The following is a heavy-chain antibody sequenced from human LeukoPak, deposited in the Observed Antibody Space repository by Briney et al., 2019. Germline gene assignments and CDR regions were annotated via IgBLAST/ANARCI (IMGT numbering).Heavy chain of an antibody. CDR2: IWYDGSNK. J-gene: IGHJ3*02. CDR1: GFTFSSYG. D-gene: IGHD2-15*01. CDR3: AKDLLVVVAATPDAFDI. Sequence: GGSLRLSCAASGFTFSSYGMHWVRQAPGKGLEWVAVIWYDGSNKYYAESVEGRFTISRDNSKNTLYLQMNSLRAEDTAVYYCAKDLLVVVAATPDAFDIWGQGTMVTVSS. V-gene: IGHV3-33*06.